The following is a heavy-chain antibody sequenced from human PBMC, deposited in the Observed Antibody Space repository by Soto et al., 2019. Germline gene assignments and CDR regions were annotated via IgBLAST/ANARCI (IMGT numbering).Heavy chain of an antibody. Sequence: QVQLVESGGGVVQPGRSLRLSCAASGFTFSSYGMHWVRQAPGKGLEWVAVIWYDGSNKYYADSVKGRFTISRDNSKNTLYLQMNSLRAEDTAVYYCARQGGESDYYYYSGMDVWGQGTTVTVSS. CDR3: ARQGGESDYYYYSGMDV. CDR2: IWYDGSNK. V-gene: IGHV3-33*01. CDR1: GFTFSSYG. J-gene: IGHJ6*02. D-gene: IGHD3-10*01.